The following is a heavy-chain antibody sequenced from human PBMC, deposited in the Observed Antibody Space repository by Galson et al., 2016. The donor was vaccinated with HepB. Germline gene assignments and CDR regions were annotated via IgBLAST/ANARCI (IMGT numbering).Heavy chain of an antibody. CDR1: GFTFDDYA. CDR2: INSNGNNK. D-gene: IGHD4-11*01. J-gene: IGHJ4*02. Sequence: SLRLSCAASGFTFDDYAMHWVRQAPGKGLVWVSRINSNGNNKDYADSVKGRFTISRDNAKNTLYLQMSSLRAEDTAVYYCATTVTMIYWGQGTLVTVSS. V-gene: IGHV3-74*01. CDR3: ATTVTMIY.